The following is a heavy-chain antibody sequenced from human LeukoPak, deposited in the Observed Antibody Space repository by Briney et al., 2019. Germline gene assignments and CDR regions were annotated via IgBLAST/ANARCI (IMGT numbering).Heavy chain of an antibody. Sequence: PGGSLRLSCAASGFTLSDYWMHWVHQAPGKGLVWVSRINSDGSRIIYADSVKGRFTISRDNAKNTVYLQMNSLRADDTAVYFCARAPQIGFSGFDKNYWGQGTLVTVSS. CDR3: ARAPQIGFSGFDKNY. V-gene: IGHV3-74*01. D-gene: IGHD5-12*01. CDR1: GFTLSDYW. J-gene: IGHJ4*02. CDR2: INSDGSRI.